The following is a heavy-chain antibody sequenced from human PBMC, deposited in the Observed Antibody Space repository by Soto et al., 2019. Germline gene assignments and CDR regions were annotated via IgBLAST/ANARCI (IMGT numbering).Heavy chain of an antibody. CDR3: AWLGYCSSTSCYSRDYYYGMDV. D-gene: IGHD2-2*02. CDR2: ISSSSSYI. V-gene: IGHV3-21*01. Sequence: EVQLVESGGGLVQPGGSLRLSCAASGFTFSSYSMNWVRQAPGKGLEWVSSISSSSSYIYYADSVKGRFTISRDNAKNSLYLQMNSLRAEDTAVYYCAWLGYCSSTSCYSRDYYYGMDVW. J-gene: IGHJ6*01. CDR1: GFTFSSYS.